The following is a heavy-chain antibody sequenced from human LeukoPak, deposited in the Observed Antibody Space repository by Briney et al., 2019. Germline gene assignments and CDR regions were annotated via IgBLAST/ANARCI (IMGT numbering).Heavy chain of an antibody. J-gene: IGHJ4*02. CDR2: ITGSSSYI. Sequence: GGSLRLSCAASGFTFSSYSMNWVRQAPGKGLEWVSSITGSSSYIYYADSLKGRFTISRDNAKNSLYLQMNSLRAEDTAVYYCAARYFDWLLYDYWGQGTLVTVSS. CDR1: GFTFSSYS. CDR3: AARYFDWLLYDY. V-gene: IGHV3-21*01. D-gene: IGHD3-9*01.